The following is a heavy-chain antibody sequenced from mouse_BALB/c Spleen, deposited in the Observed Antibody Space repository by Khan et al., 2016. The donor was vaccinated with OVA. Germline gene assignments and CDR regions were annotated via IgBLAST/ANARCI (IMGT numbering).Heavy chain of an antibody. D-gene: IGHD2-4*01. CDR1: GYSITSEYA. V-gene: IGHV3-2*02. Sequence: EVKLLESGPGLVKPSQSLSLTCTVTGYSITSEYAWNWIRQFPGNKLEWMGYINYSGNTRYNPSLKSRFSITRDTSKNQFFLQLNSVTTEDTATYYCARKDYYDYDPFPYWGQGTLVTVSA. CDR3: ARKDYYDYDPFPY. J-gene: IGHJ3*01. CDR2: INYSGNT.